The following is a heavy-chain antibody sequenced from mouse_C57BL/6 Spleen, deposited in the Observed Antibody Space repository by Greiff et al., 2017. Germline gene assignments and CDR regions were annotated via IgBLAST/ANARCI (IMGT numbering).Heavy chain of an antibody. V-gene: IGHV1-64*01. CDR2: IHPNSGST. Sequence: VQLQQPGAELVKPGASVKLSCKASGYTFTSYWMHWVKQRPGQGLEWIGMIHPNSGSTNYNEKFKSKATLTVDKSSSTAYMQLSSLTSEDSAVYYCARVGLWYGYYEYWGQGTTLTVSS. D-gene: IGHD2-3*01. CDR3: ARVGLWYGYYEY. J-gene: IGHJ2*01. CDR1: GYTFTSYW.